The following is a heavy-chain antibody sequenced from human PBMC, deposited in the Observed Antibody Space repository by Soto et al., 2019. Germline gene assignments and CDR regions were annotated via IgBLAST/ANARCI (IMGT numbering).Heavy chain of an antibody. CDR2: SSSSTI. CDR3: ARDPREYYFDY. CDR1: GFTFSSYS. Sequence: GSLRLSCAASGFTFSSYSMNWVRQAPGKGLEWVSYSSSSTIYYADSVKGRFTISRDNAKNSLYLQMNSLRAEDTAVYYCARDPREYYFDYWGQGTLVTVS. V-gene: IGHV3-48*04. J-gene: IGHJ4*02.